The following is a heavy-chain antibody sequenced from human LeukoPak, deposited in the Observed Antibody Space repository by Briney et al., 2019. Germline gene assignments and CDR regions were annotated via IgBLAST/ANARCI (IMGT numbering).Heavy chain of an antibody. J-gene: IGHJ4*02. CDR3: ARHNIGGEVDY. CDR2: IYYSGST. V-gene: IGHV4-39*01. Sequence: SETLSLTCTVSGGSISSSSYYWGWIRQPPGKGLEWIGSIYYSGSTYYNPSLKSRVTISVDTSKNQFSLKLSSVTAADTAVYYCARHNIGGEVDYWGQGTLVTVSS. CDR1: GGSISSSSYY. D-gene: IGHD4-17*01.